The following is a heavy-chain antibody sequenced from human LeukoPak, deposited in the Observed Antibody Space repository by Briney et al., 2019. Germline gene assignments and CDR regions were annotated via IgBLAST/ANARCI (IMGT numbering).Heavy chain of an antibody. J-gene: IGHJ5*02. Sequence: SVKVSCKASGGTFSSYAISWVRQAPGQGLEWMGGIIPIFGTANYAQKFQGGVTITADESTSTAYMELSSLRSEDTAVYYCAREAHCSSTSCHDVVYNWFDPWGQGTLVTVSS. D-gene: IGHD2-2*01. CDR3: AREAHCSSTSCHDVVYNWFDP. CDR1: GGTFSSYA. CDR2: IIPIFGTA. V-gene: IGHV1-69*13.